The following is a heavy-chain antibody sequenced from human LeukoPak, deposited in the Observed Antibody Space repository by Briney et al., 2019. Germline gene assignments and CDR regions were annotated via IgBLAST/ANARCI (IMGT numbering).Heavy chain of an antibody. D-gene: IGHD1-1*01. J-gene: IGHJ3*02. CDR1: GGSITSSSYY. Sequence: SETLSLTCTVSGGSITSSSYYWGWIRQPPGKGLEWIGSIYYSGSTYYNPSLKSRVTISVDTSTNQFSLKLSSVTAADTAVYYCARSTGSRVLNAFDIWGQGTMVTVSS. CDR2: IYYSGST. CDR3: ARSTGSRVLNAFDI. V-gene: IGHV4-39*01.